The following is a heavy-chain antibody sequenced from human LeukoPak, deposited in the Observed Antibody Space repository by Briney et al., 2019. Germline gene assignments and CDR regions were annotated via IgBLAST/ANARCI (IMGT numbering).Heavy chain of an antibody. Sequence: GGPLRLSCAASGFSFSAYWMTWVRQAPGTGLEWVANINPAGTETYYVDPVKGRFTISRDNSKNTLYLQMNSLRAEDTAVYYCAREDQLLAYDYWGQGTLVTVSS. V-gene: IGHV3-7*01. D-gene: IGHD2-2*01. CDR2: INPAGTET. J-gene: IGHJ4*02. CDR1: GFSFSAYW. CDR3: AREDQLLAYDY.